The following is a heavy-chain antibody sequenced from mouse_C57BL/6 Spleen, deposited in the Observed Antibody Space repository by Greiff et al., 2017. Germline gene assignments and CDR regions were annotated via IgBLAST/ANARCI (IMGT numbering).Heavy chain of an antibody. Sequence: QVQLQQPGAELVRPGTSVKLSCKASGYTFTSYWMHWVKQRPGQGLEWIGVIDPSDSYTNYNQKFKGKATLTVDTSSSTAYMQLSSLTSEDSAVYYCARVGYGTVPFDYWGQGTTLTVSS. CDR1: GYTFTSYW. J-gene: IGHJ2*01. CDR2: IDPSDSYT. D-gene: IGHD1-1*01. CDR3: ARVGYGTVPFDY. V-gene: IGHV1-59*01.